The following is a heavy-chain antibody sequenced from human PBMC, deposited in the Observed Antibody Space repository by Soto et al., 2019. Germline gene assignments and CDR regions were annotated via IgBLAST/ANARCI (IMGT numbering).Heavy chain of an antibody. CDR2: TYYRSKWYN. J-gene: IGHJ6*02. CDR3: ALSRVYYYDSSGYYKANYYYYYGMDV. CDR1: GDSVSSNSAA. V-gene: IGHV6-1*01. Sequence: SQTLSLTCAISGDSVSSNSAAWNWIRQSPSRGLEWLGRTYYRSKWYNDYAVSVKSRITINPDTSKKQNSLQLNSVTPEDTAVYFCALSRVYYYDSSGYYKANYYYYYGMDVWGQGTTVTVSS. D-gene: IGHD3-22*01.